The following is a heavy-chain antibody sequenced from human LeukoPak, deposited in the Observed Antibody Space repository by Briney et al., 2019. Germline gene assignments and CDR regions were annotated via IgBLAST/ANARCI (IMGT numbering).Heavy chain of an antibody. D-gene: IGHD3-10*01. Sequence: ASVKVSCKASGYTFTGYYMHWVRQAPGQGLEWMGWINPNSGGTNYAQKFQGRVTMTRDTSISTAYMELSRLRSDDTAVYYCANLQGGSGSYWSAFDIWGQGTMVTVSS. V-gene: IGHV1-2*02. CDR3: ANLQGGSGSYWSAFDI. CDR2: INPNSGGT. CDR1: GYTFTGYY. J-gene: IGHJ3*02.